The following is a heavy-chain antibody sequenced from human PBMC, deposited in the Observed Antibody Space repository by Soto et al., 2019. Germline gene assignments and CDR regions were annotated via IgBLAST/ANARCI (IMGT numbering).Heavy chain of an antibody. CDR2: ISGTSVST. J-gene: IGHJ4*02. V-gene: IGHV3-23*01. CDR1: TFTFSAHS. Sequence: GGSLRLSCAASTFTFSAHSMSWVRQAPGKGLEWVSGISGTSVSTYYADSVKGRFTISRDNSKNTLYLQMNSLKVEDTAVYSCARPTYTHRVYYFVTWGPGTLHTVST. D-gene: IGHD1-1*01. CDR3: ARPTYTHRVYYFVT.